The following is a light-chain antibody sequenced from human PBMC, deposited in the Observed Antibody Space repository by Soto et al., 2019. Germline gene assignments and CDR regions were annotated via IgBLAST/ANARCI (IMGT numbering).Light chain of an antibody. CDR2: EVS. J-gene: IGLJ2*01. CDR1: SSDVGGYNY. CDR3: SSYTSSSTLEVV. Sequence: QSALTQPASVSGSPGQSITISCTGTSSDVGGYNYVSWYQQHPGKAPKLMIYEVSDRPSGVSNRFSGSNSGNTASLTISGLQAEDEADYYCSSYTSSSTLEVVFGGGTQLTVL. V-gene: IGLV2-14*01.